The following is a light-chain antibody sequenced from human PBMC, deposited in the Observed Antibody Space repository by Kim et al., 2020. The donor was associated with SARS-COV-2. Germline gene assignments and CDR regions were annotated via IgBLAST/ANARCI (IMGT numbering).Light chain of an antibody. CDR3: QAWDSSTAV. J-gene: IGLJ2*01. CDR2: QDS. Sequence: LSPRQTASITCSGDKVGDKYACWYQQKPGQSPVLVIYQDSKRPSGIPERLSGSNAGNTATLTISGTQAMDEADYYCQAWDSSTAVFGGGTQLTVL. CDR1: KVGDKY. V-gene: IGLV3-1*01.